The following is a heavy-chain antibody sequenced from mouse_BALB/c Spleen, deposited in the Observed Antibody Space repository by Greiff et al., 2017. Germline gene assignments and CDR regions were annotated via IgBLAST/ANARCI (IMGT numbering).Heavy chain of an antibody. CDR3: VPWREVWFAY. CDR1: GYTFTSYW. J-gene: IGHJ3*01. CDR2: IDPANGNT. V-gene: IGHV14-1*02. Sequence: EVQLQQSGTVLARPGASVKMSCKASGYTFTSYWMHWVKQRPEQGLEWIGRIDPANGNTKYDPKFQGKATITADTSSNTAYLQLSSLTSEDTAVYYCVPWREVWFAYWGQGTLVTVSA.